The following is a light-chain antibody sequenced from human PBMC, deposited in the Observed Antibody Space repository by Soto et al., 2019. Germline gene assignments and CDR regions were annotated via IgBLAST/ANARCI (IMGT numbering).Light chain of an antibody. CDR2: DAS. V-gene: IGKV3-11*01. Sequence: EIVLTQSPATLSLSPGERATLSCRASQSISSSLAWYQQKPGQAPRLLIYDASSRATGFPSRFSGSRSGTDFTLTIGSLEPDDFAVYYCQQRSEWPRTFGQGTKVEIK. CDR1: QSISSS. CDR3: QQRSEWPRT. J-gene: IGKJ1*01.